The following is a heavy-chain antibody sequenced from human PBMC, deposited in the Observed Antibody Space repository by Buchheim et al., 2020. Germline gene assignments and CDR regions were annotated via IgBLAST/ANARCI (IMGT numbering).Heavy chain of an antibody. CDR1: GFTFSSYA. V-gene: IGHV3-30*04. CDR3: AREGLAGEYYGMDV. D-gene: IGHD2/OR15-2a*01. CDR2: ISYDGNNK. J-gene: IGHJ6*02. Sequence: QVQLVESGGGVVQPGRSLRLSCAASGFTFSSYAMHWVRQAPGKGLEWVAYISYDGNNKYYADSVKGRFTISRDNSKNTLYLQMNSLRAEDTAVYYCAREGLAGEYYGMDVWGQGTT.